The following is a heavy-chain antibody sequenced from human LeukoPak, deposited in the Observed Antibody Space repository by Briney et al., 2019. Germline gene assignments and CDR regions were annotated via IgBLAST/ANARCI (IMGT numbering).Heavy chain of an antibody. Sequence: PSETLSLTCAVYGGSFSGYYWSWIRQPPGKGLEWIGEINHSGSTNYNPSLKSRVTISVDTSKNQFSLKLSSVTAADTAVYYCARRPNYYGSGSSFDYWGQGTLVTVSS. CDR1: GGSFSGYY. J-gene: IGHJ4*02. CDR2: INHSGST. D-gene: IGHD3-10*01. CDR3: ARRPNYYGSGSSFDY. V-gene: IGHV4-34*01.